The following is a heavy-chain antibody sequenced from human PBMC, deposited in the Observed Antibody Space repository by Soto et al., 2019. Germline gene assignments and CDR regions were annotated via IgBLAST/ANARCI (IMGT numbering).Heavy chain of an antibody. CDR1: GLTFSSYA. CDR2: ISGSVGST. Sequence: PGGSLRLSCAASGLTFSSYALSWVGRAPGKGLEWVSAISGSVGSTYWADSVNGRFTISRDSSKNTLYLQMNSLRAEDTAVYYSAKVGGDSSGYYYDAFEIWGQGTMVTVSS. J-gene: IGHJ3*02. D-gene: IGHD3-22*01. V-gene: IGHV3-23*01. CDR3: AKVGGDSSGYYYDAFEI.